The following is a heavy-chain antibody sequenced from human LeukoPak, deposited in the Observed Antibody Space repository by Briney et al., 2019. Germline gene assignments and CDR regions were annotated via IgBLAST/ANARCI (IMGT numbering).Heavy chain of an antibody. CDR1: GYTFTSYD. D-gene: IGHD3-22*01. CDR3: ARAVRYYDSSGYPYYLDY. J-gene: IGHJ4*02. CDR2: MNPNSGNT. V-gene: IGHV1-8*01. Sequence: PVASVKVSCKASGYTFTSYDINWVRQATGQGLEWMGWMNPNSGNTGYAQKLQGRVTMTRNTSISTAYMELSSLRSEGTAVYYCARAVRYYDSSGYPYYLDYWGQGTLVTVSS.